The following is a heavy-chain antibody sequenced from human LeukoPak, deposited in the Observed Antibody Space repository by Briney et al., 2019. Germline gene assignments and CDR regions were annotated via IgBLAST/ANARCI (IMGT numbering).Heavy chain of an antibody. CDR3: AREWRDSSSWYGGGGWFDP. CDR2: IIPIFGTA. J-gene: IGHJ5*02. Sequence: SVKVSCKASGYTFTSYGISWVRQAPGHGLEWMGGIIPIFGTANYAQKFQGRVTITADKSTSTAYLELSSLRSEDTAVYYCAREWRDSSSWYGGGGWFDPWGQGTLVTVSS. V-gene: IGHV1-69*06. CDR1: GYTFTSYG. D-gene: IGHD6-13*01.